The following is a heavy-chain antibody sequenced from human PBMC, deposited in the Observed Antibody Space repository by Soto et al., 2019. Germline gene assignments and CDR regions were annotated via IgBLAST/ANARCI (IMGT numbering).Heavy chain of an antibody. CDR3: ARVKIAVAGTDNRGFVP. CDR1: GGSISSYY. J-gene: IGHJ5*02. CDR2: IYYSGST. D-gene: IGHD6-19*01. Sequence: SETLSLTCTVSGGSISSYYWSWIRQPPGKGLEWIGYIYYSGSTNYNPSLKSRVTISVDTSKNQFSLKLSSVTAADTAVYYCARVKIAVAGTDNRGFVPWGQGTLVTVSS. V-gene: IGHV4-59*01.